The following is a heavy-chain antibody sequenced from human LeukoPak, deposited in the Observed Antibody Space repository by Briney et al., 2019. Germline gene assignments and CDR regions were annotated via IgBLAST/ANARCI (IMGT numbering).Heavy chain of an antibody. D-gene: IGHD2-2*01. CDR1: GYTFTGYY. Sequence: ASVKVSCKASGYTFTGYYMHWVRQAPGQGLEWMGWINPNSGGTNYAQKFQGRVTMTRDTSISTAYMELSRLRSDDTAVYYCARDHRRYCSSTSCYPGYWGQGTLVTVSS. CDR3: ARDHRRYCSSTSCYPGY. V-gene: IGHV1-2*02. CDR2: INPNSGGT. J-gene: IGHJ4*02.